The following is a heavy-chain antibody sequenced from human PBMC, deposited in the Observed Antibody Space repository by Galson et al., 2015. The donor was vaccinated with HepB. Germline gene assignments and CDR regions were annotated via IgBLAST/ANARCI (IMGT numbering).Heavy chain of an antibody. V-gene: IGHV4-39*07. D-gene: IGHD5-12*01. CDR2: IYYSGST. J-gene: IGHJ4*02. CDR3: ARAGGRDIVAKAVFDY. Sequence: EPLSLTCTVSGGSISSSTYYWGWIRQPPGKGLEWIGSIYYSGSTYYNPSLKSRVTISVDTSKNQFSLKLSSVTAADPAVYYCARAGGRDIVAKAVFDYWGQGTLVTVSS. CDR1: GGSISSSTYY.